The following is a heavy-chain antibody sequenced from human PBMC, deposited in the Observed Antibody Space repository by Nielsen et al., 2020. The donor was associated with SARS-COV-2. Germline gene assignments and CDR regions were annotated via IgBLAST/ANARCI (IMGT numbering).Heavy chain of an antibody. CDR1: RYTFTSYA. CDR2: INTNTGNP. D-gene: IGHD6-19*01. Sequence: ASVKVSCKDSRYTFTSYAMSWVRQAPGQGLEWMGWINTNTGNPTYAQGFTGRFVFSLDTSVSAAYLQISSLKAEDTAVYYCARDRRSSGWYEGNFDYWGQGTLVTVSS. V-gene: IGHV7-4-1*02. CDR3: ARDRRSSGWYEGNFDY. J-gene: IGHJ4*02.